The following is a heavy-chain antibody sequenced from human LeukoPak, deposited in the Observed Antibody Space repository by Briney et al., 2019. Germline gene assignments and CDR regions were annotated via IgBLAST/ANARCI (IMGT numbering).Heavy chain of an antibody. Sequence: PGGSLRLSCAASGFTFSSYAMSWVRQAPGKGLEWVSAISGSGGSTYYADSVKGRFTVSRDNSKNMLYLQMNNLRPEDTAIYYCAKRNTMVRGGPCFDYWGQGLLVTVSS. CDR2: ISGSGGST. CDR1: GFTFSSYA. V-gene: IGHV3-23*01. D-gene: IGHD3-10*01. J-gene: IGHJ4*02. CDR3: AKRNTMVRGGPCFDY.